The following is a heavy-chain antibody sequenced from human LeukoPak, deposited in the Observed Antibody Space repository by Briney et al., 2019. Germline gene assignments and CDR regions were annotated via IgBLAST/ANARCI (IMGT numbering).Heavy chain of an antibody. V-gene: IGHV3-11*01. CDR2: ISRSGDTI. Sequence: GGSLRLSCAASAFTFSDYAMSFIRQAPGQGLEWVSYISRSGDTIDYADSVKGRFSISRDNAKNSLYLQMNSLRAEDTAVYYCAGYHWNSGVVYWGQGTLVTVSS. D-gene: IGHD1-7*01. CDR1: AFTFSDYA. CDR3: AGYHWNSGVVY. J-gene: IGHJ4*02.